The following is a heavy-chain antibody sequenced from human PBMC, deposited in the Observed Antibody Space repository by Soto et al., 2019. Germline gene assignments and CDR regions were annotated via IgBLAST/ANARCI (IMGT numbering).Heavy chain of an antibody. CDR2: IYYSESP. CDR3: ARDGGITGIPRVGWFDP. D-gene: IGHD1-20*01. CDR1: GGSISSGGYY. V-gene: IGHV4-31*03. J-gene: IGHJ5*02. Sequence: PSEPLSLTCTVSGGSISSGGYYWSWIRQQPGKGLEWIDYIYYSESPYYNPSLKSRVTISVDTSNNQLSLKLSSVTAADTAVYYCARDGGITGIPRVGWFDPWGQGTLVTVSS.